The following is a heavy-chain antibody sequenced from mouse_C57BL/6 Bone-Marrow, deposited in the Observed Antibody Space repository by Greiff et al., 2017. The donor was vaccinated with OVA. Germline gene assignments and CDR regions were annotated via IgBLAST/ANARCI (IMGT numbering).Heavy chain of an antibody. CDR2: IYPGSGST. CDR1: GYTFTSYW. J-gene: IGHJ4*01. CDR3: ARGGYYGYDGHAIDY. V-gene: IGHV1-55*01. Sequence: VQLQQPGAELVKPGASVKMSCKASGYTFTSYWITWVKQRPGQGLEWIGDIYPGSGSTNYNEKFKSKATLTVDTSSSTAYMQLSILTSEDSAVYYCARGGYYGYDGHAIDYWGQGTSVTVSS. D-gene: IGHD2-2*01.